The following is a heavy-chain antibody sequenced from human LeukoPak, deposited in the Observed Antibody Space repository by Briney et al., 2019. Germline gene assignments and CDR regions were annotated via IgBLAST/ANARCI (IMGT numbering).Heavy chain of an antibody. CDR2: INHSGST. Sequence: PSETLSLTCAVYGGSFSGYYWSWIRQPPGKGLEWIGEINHSGSTNYDPSLKSRVTISVDTSKNQFSLKLSSVTAAVTAVYYCARGLPLYYYGSGSYYKPFFDYWGQGTLVTVSS. J-gene: IGHJ4*02. D-gene: IGHD3-10*01. V-gene: IGHV4-34*01. CDR1: GGSFSGYY. CDR3: ARGLPLYYYGSGSYYKPFFDY.